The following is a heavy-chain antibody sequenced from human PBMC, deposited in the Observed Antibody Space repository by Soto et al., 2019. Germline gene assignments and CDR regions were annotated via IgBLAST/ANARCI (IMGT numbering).Heavy chain of an antibody. D-gene: IGHD5-12*01. CDR2: IYYSGST. CDR3: AGLKIGYSGYDSDD. V-gene: IGHV4-39*02. CDR1: GGSIISSRYY. Sequence: QLQLQEAGPGLVKPSETLSLTCTVSGGSIISSRYYWGWISQPPGKGLEWIGSIYYSGSTFYNPSLNSRVPSSVDTNKTHYPLKLSSVTAADTAEFYCAGLKIGYSGYDSDDWGQLTLITVYS. J-gene: IGHJ4*02.